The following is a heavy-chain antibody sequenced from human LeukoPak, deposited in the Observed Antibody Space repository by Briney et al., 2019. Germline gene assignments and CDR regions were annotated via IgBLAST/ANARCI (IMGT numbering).Heavy chain of an antibody. J-gene: IGHJ6*02. CDR2: ISGSGGST. CDR3: AKDLWSSYYYYYGMDV. D-gene: IGHD3-16*01. Sequence: GGSLRLSCAASGFTFSSYAMSWVRQAPGKGLEWVSAISGSGGSTYYADSVKGRFTISGDNSKNTLYLQMNSLRAEDTVVYYCAKDLWSSYYYYYGMDVWGQGTTVTVSS. CDR1: GFTFSSYA. V-gene: IGHV3-23*01.